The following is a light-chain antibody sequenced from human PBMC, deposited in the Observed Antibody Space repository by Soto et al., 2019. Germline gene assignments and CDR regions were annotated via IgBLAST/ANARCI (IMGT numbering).Light chain of an antibody. J-gene: IGKJ1*01. Sequence: IVLTQSPGTLSLSPGERATLSCRATQSVSSSNLAWYQQKPGQAPRLLMYGTSSRATGIPARFSGSGSGTDFTLTISKLEPEDFVVYYCQQYGSSPTFGQGTKVDIK. V-gene: IGKV3-20*01. CDR3: QQYGSSPT. CDR1: QSVSSSN. CDR2: GTS.